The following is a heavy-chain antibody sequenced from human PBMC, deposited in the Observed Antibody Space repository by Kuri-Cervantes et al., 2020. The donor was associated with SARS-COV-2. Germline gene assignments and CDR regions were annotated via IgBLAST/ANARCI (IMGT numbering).Heavy chain of an antibody. Sequence: GESLKISCAASGFTFSSYAMHWVRQAPGKGLEWVAVISYDGSNKYYADSVKGRFTISRDNSKNTLYLQMNSLRAEDTAVYYCARDRSLTIFGHGALDCYYGMDVWGQGTTVTVSS. CDR3: ARDRSLTIFGHGALDCYYGMDV. V-gene: IGHV3-30-3*01. D-gene: IGHD3-3*01. J-gene: IGHJ6*02. CDR1: GFTFSSYA. CDR2: ISYDGSNK.